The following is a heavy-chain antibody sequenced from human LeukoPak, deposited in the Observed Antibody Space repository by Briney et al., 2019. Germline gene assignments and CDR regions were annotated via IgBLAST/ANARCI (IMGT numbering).Heavy chain of an antibody. CDR3: ARDGESSGYYYID. V-gene: IGHV4-4*02. CDR2: FYHSGST. D-gene: IGHD3-22*01. CDR1: GGSISSSNW. J-gene: IGHJ4*02. Sequence: SETLSLTCAVSGGSISSSNWWSWVRQPPGKGLEWIGSFYHSGSTYYNPSLKSRVTISVDTSKNQFSLRLSSVTAADTAVYYCARDGESSGYYYIDWGQGTLVTVSS.